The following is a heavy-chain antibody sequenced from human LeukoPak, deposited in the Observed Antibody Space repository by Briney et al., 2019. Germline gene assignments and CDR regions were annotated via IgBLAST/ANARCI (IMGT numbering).Heavy chain of an antibody. V-gene: IGHV3-30*02. D-gene: IGHD5-18*01. CDR2: IRFDGNDK. CDR3: AKSWQLWLYYFDY. J-gene: IGHJ4*02. Sequence: GGSLRLSCAASGFTFRSYGIHWVRQAPGKGLEWVAFIRFDGNDKYYADAVKGRFAISRDNSENTLYLQMNSLRAEDTAVYYCAKSWQLWLYYFDYWGQGTLVTVSS. CDR1: GFTFRSYG.